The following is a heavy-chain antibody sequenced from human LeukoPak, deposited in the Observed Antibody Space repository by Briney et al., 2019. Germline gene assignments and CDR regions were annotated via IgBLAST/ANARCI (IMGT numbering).Heavy chain of an antibody. V-gene: IGHV3-23*01. J-gene: IGHJ4*02. CDR3: AKKAHYDAYAKYFDY. CDR2: LSDSGVYT. Sequence: GGSLRLSCAASGFTFSNYAMTWVRQAPGKGLEWVSILSDSGVYTYYADSVKGRFTISRDNSNNMLYLQMNSLRSEDTAVYYCAKKAHYDAYAKYFDYWGQGTLVTVSS. CDR1: GFTFSNYA. D-gene: IGHD4-17*01.